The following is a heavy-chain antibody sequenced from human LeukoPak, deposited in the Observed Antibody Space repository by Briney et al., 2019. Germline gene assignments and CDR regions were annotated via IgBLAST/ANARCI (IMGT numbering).Heavy chain of an antibody. CDR1: GFTFDDYG. D-gene: IGHD1-26*01. J-gene: IGHJ4*02. CDR3: ARASAPSGSYYRGEFDY. Sequence: PGGSLRLSRAASGFTFDDYGMSWVRQAPGKGLEWVSGINWNGGSTGYADSVKGRFTISRDNAKNSLYLQMNSLRAEDTALYYCARASAPSGSYYRGEFDYWGQGTLVTVSS. CDR2: INWNGGST. V-gene: IGHV3-20*04.